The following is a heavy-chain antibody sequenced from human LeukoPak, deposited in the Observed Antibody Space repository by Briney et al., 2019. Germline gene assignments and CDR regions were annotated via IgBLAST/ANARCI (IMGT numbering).Heavy chain of an antibody. Sequence: SETLSLTCTVSGGSISSSSYFWGWIRQPPGKGLEWIGSIYYSGSTYYNPSLESRITISVDTSKNQFSLKLSSVNAADTAVYYCARGLIMAVAGRGEFHYWGQGTLVTVSS. D-gene: IGHD2-15*01. CDR3: ARGLIMAVAGRGEFHY. J-gene: IGHJ4*02. CDR2: IYYSGST. V-gene: IGHV4-39*07. CDR1: GGSISSSSYF.